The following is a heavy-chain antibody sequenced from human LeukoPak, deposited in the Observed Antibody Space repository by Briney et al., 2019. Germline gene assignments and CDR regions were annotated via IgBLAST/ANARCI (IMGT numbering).Heavy chain of an antibody. Sequence: SETLSLTCAVYGGSFSGYYWSWIRQPPGKGLEWIGEINHSGSTNYNPSLKSRVTISVDTSKNQFSLKLSSVTAADTAVYYCARVGWNDDGLNYFDYWGQRTLVTVSS. CDR3: ARVGWNDDGLNYFDY. J-gene: IGHJ4*02. D-gene: IGHD1-1*01. CDR2: INHSGST. CDR1: GGSFSGYY. V-gene: IGHV4-34*01.